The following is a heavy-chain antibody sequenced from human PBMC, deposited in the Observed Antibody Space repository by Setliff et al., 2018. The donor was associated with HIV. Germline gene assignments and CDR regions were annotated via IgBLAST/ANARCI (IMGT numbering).Heavy chain of an antibody. Sequence: PSETLSLTCAVYGGSFSGSYWSWIRQPPGKGLEWIGEINHSGSTNYNPSLKSRVTISVDTSKNQFSLRLSSVTAADTAVYYCARVPRQLLKGAAAYFDYWGQGILVTVSS. J-gene: IGHJ4*02. CDR3: ARVPRQLLKGAAAYFDY. V-gene: IGHV4-34*01. CDR1: GGSFSGSY. D-gene: IGHD5-18*01. CDR2: INHSGST.